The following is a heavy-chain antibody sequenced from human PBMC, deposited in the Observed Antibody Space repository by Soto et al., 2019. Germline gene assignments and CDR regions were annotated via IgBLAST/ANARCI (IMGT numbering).Heavy chain of an antibody. CDR3: ARRGITGTYYYGMDV. V-gene: IGHV5-51*01. CDR2: IYPGDSAT. J-gene: IGHJ6*02. D-gene: IGHD1-20*01. CDR1: GYSFTSYW. Sequence: GESLKISCKGSGYSFTSYWIGWVRQMPGKGLEWMGIIYPGDSATRYSPSFQGQVTISADKSISTAYLQWSSLKASDTAMYYCARRGITGTYYYGMDVWGQGTTVTVSS.